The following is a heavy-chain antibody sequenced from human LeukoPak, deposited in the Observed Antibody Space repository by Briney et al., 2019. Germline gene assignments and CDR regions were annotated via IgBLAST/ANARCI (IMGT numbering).Heavy chain of an antibody. CDR3: ARDRLLEDRDYSYYYYMDV. J-gene: IGHJ6*03. V-gene: IGHV3-7*01. CDR2: MKGDASLI. CDR1: GFTFGNFW. D-gene: IGHD1-1*01. Sequence: GGSLRLSCAASGFTFGNFWMSWVRQAPGRGLQWVASMKGDASLIYYVDSMKGRFTISRDNARNSLYLQMNSLRVEDTAVYHCARDRLLEDRDYSYYYYMDVWGKGTTVTVSS.